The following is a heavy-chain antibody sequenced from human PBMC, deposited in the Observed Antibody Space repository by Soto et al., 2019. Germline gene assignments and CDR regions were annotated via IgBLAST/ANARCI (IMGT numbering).Heavy chain of an antibody. CDR3: ARVGPAHYYDSSGYYSPLVY. CDR2: IIPMFGTA. CDR1: GDTFSSYA. V-gene: IGHV1-69*01. D-gene: IGHD3-22*01. Sequence: QVQLVQSGAEVKKPGSSVKVSCKASGDTFSSYAINWVRQAPGQGLEWMGGIIPMFGTANYAQKFKGRVTITAGESTSTVYMELSSLRSADTAVYYCARVGPAHYYDSSGYYSPLVYWGQGTLVTVSS. J-gene: IGHJ4*02.